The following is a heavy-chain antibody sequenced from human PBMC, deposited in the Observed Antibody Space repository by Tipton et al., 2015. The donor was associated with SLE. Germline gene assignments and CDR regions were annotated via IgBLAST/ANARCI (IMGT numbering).Heavy chain of an antibody. Sequence: TLSLTCSVSGNSIYNGFYWGWIRQSPGKGLEWIGSIYRSGTAYYNPSLKSRVTMSVDTSKNQFSLKLTSVTAADTAVYYCAGYDGRALEIWGQGTMVTVSS. CDR3: AGYDGRALEI. D-gene: IGHD1-1*01. CDR2: IYRSGTA. J-gene: IGHJ3*02. V-gene: IGHV4-38-2*01. CDR1: GNSIYNGFY.